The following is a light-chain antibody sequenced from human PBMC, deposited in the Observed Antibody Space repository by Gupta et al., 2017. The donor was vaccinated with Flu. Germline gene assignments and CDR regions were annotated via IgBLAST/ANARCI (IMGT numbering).Light chain of an antibody. CDR1: QSLVSSDGDNL. J-gene: IGKJ4*02. V-gene: IGKV2-30*01. CDR2: KGS. Sequence: LSLPVTHGQPAAISCTSSQSLVSSDGDNLLNLGHQRPGQSPSRRSYKGSYRDSGVKHQVSGSGAGTGFTRNCSSVEAGDVGRFDGMQHRTFSEGTRVEIK. CDR3: MQHRT.